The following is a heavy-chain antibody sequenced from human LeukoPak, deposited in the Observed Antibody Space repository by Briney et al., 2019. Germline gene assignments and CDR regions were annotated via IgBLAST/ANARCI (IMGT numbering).Heavy chain of an antibody. J-gene: IGHJ4*02. CDR3: TLNLVAAAGDH. Sequence: VLLGGSLRLSCAASGFTFSSYWMTWVRQAPGKGLEWVANIKPDGSVGYYVDSVRGRFIISRDNAGNSLYLQMNSLRVEDTVVYYCTLNLVAAAGDHWGQGTLVIVSS. CDR2: IKPDGSVG. CDR1: GFTFSSYW. V-gene: IGHV3-7*01. D-gene: IGHD6-13*01.